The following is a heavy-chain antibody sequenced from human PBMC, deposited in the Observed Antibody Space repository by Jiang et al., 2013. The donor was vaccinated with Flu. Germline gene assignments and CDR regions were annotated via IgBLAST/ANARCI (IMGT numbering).Heavy chain of an antibody. J-gene: IGHJ4*02. D-gene: IGHD3-16*01. CDR3: ARGVGGGQPNDY. Sequence: GSTYYNPSLKSRVTISVDTSKNQFSLKLSSVTAADTAVYYCARGVGGGQPNDYWGQGTLVTVSS. V-gene: IGHV4-39*07. CDR2: GST.